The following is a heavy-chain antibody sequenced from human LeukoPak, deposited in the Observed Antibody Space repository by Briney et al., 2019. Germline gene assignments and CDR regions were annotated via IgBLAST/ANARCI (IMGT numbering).Heavy chain of an antibody. CDR1: GYTFTSYD. Sequence: ASVKVSCKASGYTFTSYDINWVRQATGQGLEWMGWMNPNSGNTGYAQKFQGRVTMTRNTSRSTAYMELSSLRSEDTAVYYCARVPQTYYYYGMDVWGQGTTVTVSS. J-gene: IGHJ6*02. CDR2: MNPNSGNT. CDR3: ARVPQTYYYYGMDV. V-gene: IGHV1-8*01.